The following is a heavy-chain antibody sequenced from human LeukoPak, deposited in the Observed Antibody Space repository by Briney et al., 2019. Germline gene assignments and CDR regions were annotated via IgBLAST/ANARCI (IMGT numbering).Heavy chain of an antibody. CDR2: ISGSGGST. CDR1: GFTFSSYA. Sequence: PGGSLRLSCAASGFTFSSYAMSWVRQAPGKGLEWVSAISGSGGSTYYADSVKGRFTISRDNSKNTLYLQMNSLRAEDTAVYYCAKDLNSIPSNGMDVWGQGTTVTVSS. D-gene: IGHD4-23*01. J-gene: IGHJ6*02. CDR3: AKDLNSIPSNGMDV. V-gene: IGHV3-23*01.